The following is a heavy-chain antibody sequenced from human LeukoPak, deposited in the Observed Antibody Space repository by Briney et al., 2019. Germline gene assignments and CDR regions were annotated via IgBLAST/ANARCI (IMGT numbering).Heavy chain of an antibody. V-gene: IGHV4-39*01. CDR1: GGSISSSTYY. D-gene: IGHD5-12*01. J-gene: IGHJ4*02. CDR3: ARQAISGYDPPPFDS. CDR2: LYYSGST. Sequence: SETLSLTCTVSGGSISSSTYYWGWIRQPPGKGLAWIGNLYYSGSTYYNPSLKSRVTISVDTSKNQFSLKLSSVTAADTAVYYCARQAISGYDPPPFDSWGQGTLVTVSS.